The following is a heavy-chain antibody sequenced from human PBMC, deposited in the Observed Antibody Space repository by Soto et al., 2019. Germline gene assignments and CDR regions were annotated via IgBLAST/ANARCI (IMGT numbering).Heavy chain of an antibody. J-gene: IGHJ4*02. D-gene: IGHD3-22*01. Sequence: LRLSCAACGFTFRSYWMSWVRQAPGKGLEWVANIKQDGSEKYYVDSVKGRFTISRDNAKNSLYLQMNSLRAEDTAVYYCARERYYYDSSGPVGYWGKGTLVTVSS. CDR3: ARERYYYDSSGPVGY. V-gene: IGHV3-7*01. CDR2: IKQDGSEK. CDR1: GFTFRSYW.